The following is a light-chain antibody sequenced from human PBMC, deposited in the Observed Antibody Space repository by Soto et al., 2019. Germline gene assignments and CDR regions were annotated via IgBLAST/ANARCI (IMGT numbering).Light chain of an antibody. J-gene: IGKJ5*01. Sequence: EIVVTQSPATLSVSPGGRATLSCRASQSVSSNLAWYQQKAGQAPRLLIYGASIRATDIPARFSGSGSGTEFTLTISSLQSEDFAVYYSQQYHNWPPITFGQGTRLEI. CDR3: QQYHNWPPIT. CDR1: QSVSSN. CDR2: GAS. V-gene: IGKV3D-15*01.